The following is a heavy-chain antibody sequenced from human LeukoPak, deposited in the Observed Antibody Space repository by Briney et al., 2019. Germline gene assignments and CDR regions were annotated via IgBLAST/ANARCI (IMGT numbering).Heavy chain of an antibody. J-gene: IGHJ4*02. V-gene: IGHV4-34*01. Sequence: SETLSLTCAVYGGSFSGYYWSWIRQPPGKGLEWIGYIYHSGSTYYNPSLKSRVTISVDRSKNQFSLKLSSVTAADTAVYYCAGSYYWSGFDYWGQGTLVTVSS. CDR2: IYHSGST. CDR1: GGSFSGYY. D-gene: IGHD1-26*01. CDR3: AGSYYWSGFDY.